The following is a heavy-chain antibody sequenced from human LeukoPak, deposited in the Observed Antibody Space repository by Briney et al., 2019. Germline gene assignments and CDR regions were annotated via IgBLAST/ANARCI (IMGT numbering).Heavy chain of an antibody. CDR2: IYYSGGT. D-gene: IGHD4-17*01. CDR3: ASSHGDYERYYFDY. J-gene: IGHJ4*02. CDR1: GGSISSYY. Sequence: PSETLSLTCTVSGGSISSYYWSWIRQPPGKGLEWIGYIYYSGGTNYNPSLKSRVTISVDTSKNQFSLKLSSVTAADTAVYYCASSHGDYERYYFDYWGQGTLVTVSS. V-gene: IGHV4-59*01.